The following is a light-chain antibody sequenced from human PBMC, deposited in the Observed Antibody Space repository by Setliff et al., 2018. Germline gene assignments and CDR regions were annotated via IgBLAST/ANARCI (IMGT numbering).Light chain of an antibody. J-gene: IGLJ3*02. V-gene: IGLV2-14*01. CDR1: SSDVGVYNS. CDR3: SSHTTSSTWV. Sequence: ALTQPASVSGSPGQSITISCTGTSSDVGVYNSVSWYQQHPGKAPKLMIYEVSNRPSGISSRFSGSKSGNTASLTISGLQAEDEADYYCSSHTTSSTWVFGGGTKVTVL. CDR2: EVS.